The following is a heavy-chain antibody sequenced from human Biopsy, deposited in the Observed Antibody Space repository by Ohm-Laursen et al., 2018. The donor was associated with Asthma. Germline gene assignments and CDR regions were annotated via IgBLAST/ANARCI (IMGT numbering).Heavy chain of an antibody. J-gene: IGHJ6*02. Sequence: SLRLSCAAPGFSFSRYGMHWVRQAPGKGLEWVAVISFDGSNKYYGDSVKGRFTIARDNSKNTVYLQMNSLRAEDTAVYYCASYEVVTAILPMDVWGQGTTVTVSS. CDR3: ASYEVVTAILPMDV. CDR1: GFSFSRYG. D-gene: IGHD2-21*02. V-gene: IGHV3-30*03. CDR2: ISFDGSNK.